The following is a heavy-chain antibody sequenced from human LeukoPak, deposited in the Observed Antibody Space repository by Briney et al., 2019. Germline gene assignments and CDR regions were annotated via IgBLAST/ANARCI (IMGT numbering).Heavy chain of an antibody. Sequence: GGSLRLSCAASGFIFSSYAMSWVRQAPGKGLEWVSTVSISGGSTYYADSVKGRFTISRDNSKNTMYLQMNSLRAEDTAVYYCAKVRGGSSSHPTDCYMDVWGKGTTVTISS. CDR2: VSISGGST. V-gene: IGHV3-23*01. J-gene: IGHJ6*03. D-gene: IGHD6-13*01. CDR1: GFIFSSYA. CDR3: AKVRGGSSSHPTDCYMDV.